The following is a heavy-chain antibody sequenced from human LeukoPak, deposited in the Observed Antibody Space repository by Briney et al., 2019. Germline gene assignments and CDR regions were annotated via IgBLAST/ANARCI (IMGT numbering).Heavy chain of an antibody. D-gene: IGHD2-21*02. CDR1: GFTFSSYG. CDR2: ISYDGSNK. J-gene: IGHJ4*02. V-gene: IGHV3-30*03. CDR3: AVIVVVTAIIDY. Sequence: PGRSLRLSCAASGFTFSSYGMHWVRQAPGKGLEWVAVISYDGSNKYYADSVKGRFTISRDNSKNTLYLQMNSLRAEDTAVYYCAVIVVVTAIIDYWGQGTLVTVSS.